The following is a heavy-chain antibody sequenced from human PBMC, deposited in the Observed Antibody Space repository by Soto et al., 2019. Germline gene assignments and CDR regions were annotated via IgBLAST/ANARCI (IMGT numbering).Heavy chain of an antibody. Sequence: PSETLSLTCTVSGGSISSGSYYWSWIRQHPGKGLQWIGYIFYTGSTYYNPSLKSRITVSLDTSKNQFSLKLTSVTAADTALYYCARTTVLWFGRTGSNWFDPWGQGTLVTVSS. D-gene: IGHD3-10*01. V-gene: IGHV4-31*03. CDR3: ARTTVLWFGRTGSNWFDP. CDR1: GGSISSGSYY. J-gene: IGHJ5*02. CDR2: IFYTGST.